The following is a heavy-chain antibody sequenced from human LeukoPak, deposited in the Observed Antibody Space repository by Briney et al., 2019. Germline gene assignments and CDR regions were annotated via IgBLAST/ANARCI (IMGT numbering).Heavy chain of an antibody. D-gene: IGHD3-9*01. V-gene: IGHV3-33*01. CDR2: IWYDGSNK. CDR3: VRAYDILTGPEY. J-gene: IGHJ4*02. CDR1: GFTFSRYG. Sequence: GGSLRLSCAASGFTFSRYGTHWVRQAPGKGLEWVAVIWYDGSNKYYADSVKGRFTISRDNSKNMLYLQMNSLSAEDTAVYYCVRAYDILTGPEYWGQGTLVTVSS.